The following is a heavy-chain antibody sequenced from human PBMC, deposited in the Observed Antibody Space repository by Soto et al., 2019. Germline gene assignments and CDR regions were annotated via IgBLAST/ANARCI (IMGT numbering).Heavy chain of an antibody. V-gene: IGHV3-23*01. Sequence: PGGSLRLSCAASGFTFSSYAMSWVRQAPGKGLEWVSAIGVSDGSIYYADSVKGRFTISRDDAKNSLYLQMNSLRAEDTAVYYCATLGGYNFGTADFDYWGPGTLVTVSS. CDR3: ATLGGYNFGTADFDY. CDR2: IGVSDGSI. D-gene: IGHD5-18*01. CDR1: GFTFSSYA. J-gene: IGHJ4*02.